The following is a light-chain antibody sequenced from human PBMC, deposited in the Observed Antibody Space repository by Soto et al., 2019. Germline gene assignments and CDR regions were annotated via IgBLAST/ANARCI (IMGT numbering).Light chain of an antibody. V-gene: IGLV2-8*01. CDR2: EVT. J-gene: IGLJ3*02. CDR1: SSDVGDYNY. Sequence: QSALTQPPSASGSPGQSVTISCTGTSSDVGDYNYVSWYQQHPGKAPKLMIYEVTKRPSGVPDRFSGSNSGNTASLTVSGLQAEEAAYYYSISYAGSNNWVFGGGTKLPVL. CDR3: ISYAGSNNWV.